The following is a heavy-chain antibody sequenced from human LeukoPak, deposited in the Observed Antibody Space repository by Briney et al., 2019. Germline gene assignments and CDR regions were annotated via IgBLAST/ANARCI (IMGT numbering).Heavy chain of an antibody. CDR2: IYYSGNT. D-gene: IGHD6-19*01. CDR3: ARHYSSGWYLIDY. CDR1: GVSISSSTYY. J-gene: IGHJ4*02. Sequence: SETLSLTCTVSGVSISSSTYYWGWIRQPPGKGLEWIGSIYYSGNTYYTPSLKSRVTISVDTSKNQFSLRLSSVTAADTAVYYCARHYSSGWYLIDYWGQGTLVTVSS. V-gene: IGHV4-39*01.